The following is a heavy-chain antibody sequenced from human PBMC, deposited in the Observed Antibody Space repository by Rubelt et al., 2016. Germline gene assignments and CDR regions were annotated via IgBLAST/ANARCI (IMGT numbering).Heavy chain of an antibody. J-gene: IGHJ4*02. D-gene: IGHD5-18*01. CDR2: IWYDGSNK. CDR3: ARDGDTAMAFDY. V-gene: IGHV3-33*01. Sequence: GKGLEWVAVIWYDGSNKYYADSVKGRFTISRDNSKNTLYLQMNSLRAEDTAVYYCARDGDTAMAFDYWGQGTLVTVSS.